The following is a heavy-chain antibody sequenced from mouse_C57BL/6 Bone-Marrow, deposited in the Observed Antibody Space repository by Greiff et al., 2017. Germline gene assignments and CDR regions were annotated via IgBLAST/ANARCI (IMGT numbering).Heavy chain of an antibody. CDR3: AREMGLYYYAMDY. CDR2: INYDGSST. CDR1: GFTFSDYY. D-gene: IGHD6-1*01. J-gene: IGHJ4*01. V-gene: IGHV5-16*01. Sequence: EVKLVESEGGLVQPGSSMKLSCTASGFTFSDYYMAWVRQVPEKGLEWVANINYDGSSTYYLDSLKSRFIISRDNAKNILYLQMSSLKSEDTATYYCAREMGLYYYAMDYWGQGTSVTVSS.